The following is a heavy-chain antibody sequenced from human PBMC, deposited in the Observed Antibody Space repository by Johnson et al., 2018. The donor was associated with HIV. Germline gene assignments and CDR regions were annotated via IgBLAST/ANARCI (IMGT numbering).Heavy chain of an antibody. CDR1: GFTFRSYA. CDR3: VRDQGSGWPTNAFDI. CDR2: ITYDGRNK. D-gene: IGHD6-19*01. J-gene: IGHJ3*02. V-gene: IGHV3-30*04. Sequence: QMMLVESGGGVMQPGKSLRLSCEASGFTFRSYAMHWVRQAPGKGLEWVAVITYDGRNKYYADSVQGRFIIFRDNSKNLTNLQMNGLSDEDTADYYCVRDQGSGWPTNAFDIWGRGTRVTVSS.